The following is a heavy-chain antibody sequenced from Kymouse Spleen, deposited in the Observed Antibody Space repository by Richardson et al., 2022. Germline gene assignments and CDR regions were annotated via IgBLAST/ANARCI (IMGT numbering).Heavy chain of an antibody. CDR1: GGSFSGYY. Sequence: QVQLQQWGAGLLKPSETLSLTCAVYGGSFSGYYWSWIRQPPGKGLEWIGEINHSGSTNYNPSLKSRVTISVDTSKNQFSLKLSSVTAADTAVYYCARGRVYYYDSSGYYYFDYWGQGTLVTVSS. V-gene: IGHV4-34*01. J-gene: IGHJ4*02. CDR3: ARGRVYYYDSSGYYYFDY. CDR2: INHSGST. D-gene: IGHD3-22*01.